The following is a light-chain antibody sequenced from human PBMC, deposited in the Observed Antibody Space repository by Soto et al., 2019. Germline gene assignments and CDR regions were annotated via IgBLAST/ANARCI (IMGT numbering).Light chain of an antibody. CDR2: GAS. CDR3: QQYSDLPMT. Sequence: PGERGTLSCRASESVTNYLAWYQQKPGQAPRLLVYGASTRATGTPARFSGSGSGTDFTLTISSLEPEDFAVYFCQQYSDLPMTFGQGTRLEIK. V-gene: IGKV3D-15*02. CDR1: ESVTNY. J-gene: IGKJ5*01.